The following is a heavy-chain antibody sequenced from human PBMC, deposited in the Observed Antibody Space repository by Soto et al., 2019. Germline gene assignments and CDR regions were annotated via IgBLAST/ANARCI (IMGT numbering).Heavy chain of an antibody. CDR2: FDPEDGET. CDR1: GYTLTELS. CDR3: ATDAMGRSTDYYDSSGYLKGAFDI. Sequence: ASVKVSCKVSGYTLTELSMHWVRQAPGKGLEWMGGFDPEDGETIYAQKSQGRVTMTEDTSTDTAYMELSSLRSEDTAVYYCATDAMGRSTDYYDSSGYLKGAFDIWGQGTMVTVSS. V-gene: IGHV1-24*01. D-gene: IGHD3-22*01. J-gene: IGHJ3*02.